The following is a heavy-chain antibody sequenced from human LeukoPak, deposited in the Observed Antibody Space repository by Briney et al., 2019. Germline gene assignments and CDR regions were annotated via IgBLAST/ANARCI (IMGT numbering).Heavy chain of an antibody. V-gene: IGHV3-33*01. CDR2: IWYDGSNK. Sequence: GGSLRLSCAASGFTFSSYGMHWVRQAPGKGLEWVAVIWYDGSNKYYADSVKGRFTISRDNSKNTLYLQMNSLRAEDTAVYYCARLKAWSGYYGFRFDYWGQGTLVTVSS. CDR1: GFTFSSYG. J-gene: IGHJ4*02. D-gene: IGHD3-3*01. CDR3: ARLKAWSGYYGFRFDY.